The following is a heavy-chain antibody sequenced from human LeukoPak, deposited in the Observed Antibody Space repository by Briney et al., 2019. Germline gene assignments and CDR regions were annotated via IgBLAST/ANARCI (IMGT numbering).Heavy chain of an antibody. V-gene: IGHV3-43*02. D-gene: IGHD3-22*01. CDR2: ISGEGGST. CDR1: GFTFDDYA. J-gene: IGHJ4*02. Sequence: SGGSLRLSCAASGFTFDDYAMHWVRQAPGKGLEWVSLISGEGGSTYYADSVKGRFTISRDNSKSSLYLQMNSLRTADTALYYCAKDIEDYYDSSGYPPLGYWGQGTLVTVSS. CDR3: AKDIEDYYDSSGYPPLGY.